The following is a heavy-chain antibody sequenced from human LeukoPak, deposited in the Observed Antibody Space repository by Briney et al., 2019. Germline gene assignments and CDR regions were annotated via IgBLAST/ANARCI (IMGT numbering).Heavy chain of an antibody. CDR3: ARGNDHNSGSLDF. V-gene: IGHV3-7*02. Sequence: GGSLRLSCAPSGFTFSNHWMSRARQAPGKGLEWVGNIKRDGSETHYVDSVKGRFTISRDNSKNTLYVQMNSLRAEDTALYYCARGNDHNSGSLDFWGQGTLVTVSS. D-gene: IGHD6-19*01. CDR1: GFTFSNHW. J-gene: IGHJ4*02. CDR2: IKRDGSET.